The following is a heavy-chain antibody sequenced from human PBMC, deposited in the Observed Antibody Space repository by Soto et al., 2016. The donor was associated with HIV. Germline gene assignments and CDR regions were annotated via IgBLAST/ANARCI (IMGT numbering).Heavy chain of an antibody. D-gene: IGHD3-10*01. CDR2: ISGSDGTI. CDR3: AKGYFGQGVYENWFDP. Sequence: EVQLLESGGGLVQPGGSLRLSCAASGFSFRNYAMSWVRQAPGKGLEWVAIISGSDGTIYYADSVKGRFTISRDNSKNTLFLQMNNLRAEDTAVYYCAKGYFGQGVYENWFDPWGQGTLLTVSS. V-gene: IGHV3-23*01. J-gene: IGHJ5*02. CDR1: GFSFRNYA.